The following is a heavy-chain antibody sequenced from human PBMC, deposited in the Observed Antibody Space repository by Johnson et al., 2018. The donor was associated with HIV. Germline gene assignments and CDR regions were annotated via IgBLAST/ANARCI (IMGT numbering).Heavy chain of an antibody. J-gene: IGHJ3*02. D-gene: IGHD6-19*01. Sequence: QVQLVESGGGMVQPGGSLRLSCAASVLTFSGSGMHWVRQAPGQGLEWVAFTRYDGSNKHYVDSVKGRFTISRDNSKNTLYLQMNSLLPEDTAVYYCARDRGSSGWYDAFDIWGQGTMVTVSS. CDR3: ARDRGSSGWYDAFDI. CDR1: VLTFSGSG. V-gene: IGHV3-30*02. CDR2: TRYDGSNK.